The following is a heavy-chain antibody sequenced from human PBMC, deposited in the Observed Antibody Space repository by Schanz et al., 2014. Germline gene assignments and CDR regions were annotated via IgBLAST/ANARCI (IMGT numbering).Heavy chain of an antibody. J-gene: IGHJ6*02. CDR3: AKVDRTRYYAMDV. V-gene: IGHV1-69*08. Sequence: QVQLVQSGAEVKKPGSSVKVSCKASGGTFSSSTLTWVRQAPGQGLEWMGRIIPILDKTNYAQKFQGRVTMTADKSTSTVYMEVSGLRSEDTAVYYCAKVDRTRYYAMDVWGHGTTVTVSS. CDR1: GGTFSSST. D-gene: IGHD3-9*01. CDR2: IIPILDKT.